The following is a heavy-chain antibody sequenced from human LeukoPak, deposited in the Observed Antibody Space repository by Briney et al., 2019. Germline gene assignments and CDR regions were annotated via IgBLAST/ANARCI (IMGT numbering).Heavy chain of an antibody. V-gene: IGHV3-23*01. J-gene: IGHJ4*02. Sequence: GSLRLSCAASGFTFSSYAMSWVRQAPGKGLEWVSAISGSGGSTYYADSVKGRFTISRDNSKNTLYLQMNSLRAEDTAVYYCAKAFRGPGRGRDTLTDWGQGTLVTVSS. CDR1: GFTFSSYA. CDR3: AKAFRGPGRGRDTLTD. CDR2: ISGSGGST. D-gene: IGHD3-9*01.